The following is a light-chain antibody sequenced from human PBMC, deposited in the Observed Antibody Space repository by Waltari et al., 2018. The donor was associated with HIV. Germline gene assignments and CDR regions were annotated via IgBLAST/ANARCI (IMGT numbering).Light chain of an antibody. CDR3: SSYAGSNNLL. CDR1: SSDVGVYNF. J-gene: IGLJ2*01. Sequence: QSALTQPRSVSGSPGQSVTISCTGTSSDVGVYNFVSWYQQHPGKAPKLMIYDVSKRPSGVPDRFSGSKSGNTASLTVSGLQAEDEADYYCSSYAGSNNLLFGGGTKLTVL. V-gene: IGLV2-11*01. CDR2: DVS.